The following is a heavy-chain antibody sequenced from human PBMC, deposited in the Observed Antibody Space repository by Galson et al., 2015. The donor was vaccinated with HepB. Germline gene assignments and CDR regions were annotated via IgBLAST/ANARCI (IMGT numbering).Heavy chain of an antibody. CDR2: IRSKSYGGTA. CDR1: GFMFGDYA. CDR3: SRDQGRYDSGYYYFGLGV. J-gene: IGHJ6*02. Sequence: SLRLSCAGSGFMFGDYALTWVRQAPGKGLEWVGFIRSKSYGGTAEHAASVKGRFTISRDDSKSIAYLQMNSLKTEDTAVYYCSRDQGRYDSGYYYFGLGVWGQGTTVTVSS. D-gene: IGHD6-19*01. V-gene: IGHV3-49*04.